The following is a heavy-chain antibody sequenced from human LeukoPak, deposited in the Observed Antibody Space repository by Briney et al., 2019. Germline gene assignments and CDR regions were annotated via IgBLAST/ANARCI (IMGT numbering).Heavy chain of an antibody. CDR1: GFTFSSYW. Sequence: GGSLRLSCAASGFTFSSYWMSWVRQAPGKGLEWVANIKQDGSEKYYVDSVKGRFTISRDNAKNSLYLQMNSLRGEDTAVYYCTRDSGYNAFDIWAKGQWSPSLQ. CDR3: TRDSGYNAFDI. J-gene: IGHJ3*02. V-gene: IGHV3-7*01. D-gene: IGHD5-12*01. CDR2: IKQDGSEK.